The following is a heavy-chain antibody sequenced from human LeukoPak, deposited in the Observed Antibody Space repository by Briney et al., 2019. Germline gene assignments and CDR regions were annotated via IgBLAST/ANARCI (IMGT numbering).Heavy chain of an antibody. J-gene: IGHJ5*02. D-gene: IGHD2-15*01. CDR1: GYTFSSYD. Sequence: SVKVSCKASGYTFSSYDINWVRQATGQGLAWMGWMNPNSGNTGYAQKFQGRVTMTRNTYIRTAYMEVSSLRSDDTAVYYCARAPDCSGGSCYLWFDPWGQGTLVTVS. CDR2: MNPNSGNT. V-gene: IGHV1-8*01. CDR3: ARAPDCSGGSCYLWFDP.